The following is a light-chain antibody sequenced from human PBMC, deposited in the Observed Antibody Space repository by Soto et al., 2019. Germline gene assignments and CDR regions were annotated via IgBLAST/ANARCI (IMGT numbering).Light chain of an antibody. J-gene: IGKJ4*01. V-gene: IGKV3-11*01. CDR1: QSVSSY. CDR2: GAS. CDR3: QRCSSWPPWLT. Sequence: IVVTQSPATLSLSPGERATLSCSASQSVSSYLAWYQQKPGQAPRLLIYGASNRATGIPAGFGGSGSGKGFTCTITSLEPEDLAVVDCQRCSSWPPWLTLGGGTKVDIK.